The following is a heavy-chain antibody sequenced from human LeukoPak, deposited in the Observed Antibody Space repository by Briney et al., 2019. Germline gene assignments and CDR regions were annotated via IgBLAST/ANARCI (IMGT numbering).Heavy chain of an antibody. D-gene: IGHD3-9*01. Sequence: GASVKVSCKVSGYFFTNLGINWVRQAPGQGPEWMGRITAANGDTAYAQKFQGRLTMTSDTSTDTTYMDLRSLRSDDTAVYYCAAWAGTPISGFEGPFDYWGQGALVTVSS. CDR2: ITAANGDT. CDR3: AAWAGTPISGFEGPFDY. CDR1: GYFFTNLG. J-gene: IGHJ4*02. V-gene: IGHV1-18*01.